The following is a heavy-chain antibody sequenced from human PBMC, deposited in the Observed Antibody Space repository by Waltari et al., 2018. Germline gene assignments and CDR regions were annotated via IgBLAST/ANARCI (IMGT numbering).Heavy chain of an antibody. J-gene: IGHJ2*01. CDR2: INPNRGGT. CDR1: GYTFTGYD. CDR3: ARDFGRSYYDFWGDFDL. V-gene: IGHV1-2*06. Sequence: QVQRLQLGAEVKKPGSSVKVSCKASGYTFTGYDMPWMRPAPGQGLEWMGRINPNRGGTNYAQKIQGRVTMTRDTSISTAYMELSRLRSDDTAVYYWARDFGRSYYDFWGDFDLWGRGTLVTVSS. D-gene: IGHD3-3*01.